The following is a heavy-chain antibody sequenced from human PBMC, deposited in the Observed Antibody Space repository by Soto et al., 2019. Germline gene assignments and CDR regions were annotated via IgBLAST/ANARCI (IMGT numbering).Heavy chain of an antibody. V-gene: IGHV3-48*02. CDR1: VFTFSSYS. Sequence: GGCLRLSCAASVFTFSSYSINCVRPYPVKGLEWFSYISSSSSTIYYADSVKGRFTISRDNAKNSLYLQMNSLRDEDTAVYYCAREIYDDYDSSGFDHWGQGTLVTVSS. D-gene: IGHD3-22*01. J-gene: IGHJ4*02. CDR2: ISSSSSTI. CDR3: AREIYDDYDSSGFDH.